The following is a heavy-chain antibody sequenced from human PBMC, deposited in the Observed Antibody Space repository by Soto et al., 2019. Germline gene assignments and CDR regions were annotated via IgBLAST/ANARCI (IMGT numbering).Heavy chain of an antibody. V-gene: IGHV4-59*01. CDR3: ARMNQLAPKRNAFDI. D-gene: IGHD1-1*01. Sequence: SETLSLTCTVSGGSISSYFWTWIRQSPGKGLQWIGYVHYSGNTNYNPSLKSRVTMSVDTSKNQFSLRLTSVTAADTAVYYCARMNQLAPKRNAFDIWGQGTMVT. CDR2: VHYSGNT. J-gene: IGHJ3*02. CDR1: GGSISSYF.